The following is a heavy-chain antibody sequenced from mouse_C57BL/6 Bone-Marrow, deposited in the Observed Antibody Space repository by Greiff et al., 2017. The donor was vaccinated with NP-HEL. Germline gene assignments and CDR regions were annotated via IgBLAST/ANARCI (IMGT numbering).Heavy chain of an antibody. CDR2: ISNGGGST. J-gene: IGHJ1*03. D-gene: IGHD1-1*01. V-gene: IGHV5-12*01. CDR3: ARPSSSWYFDV. Sequence: DVKLVESGGGLVQPGGSLKLSCAASGFTFSDYYMYWVRQTPEKRLEWVAYISNGGGSTYYPDTVKGRFTISRDNAKNTLYLQMSRLKSEDTAMYYCARPSSSWYFDVWGTGTTVTVSS. CDR1: GFTFSDYY.